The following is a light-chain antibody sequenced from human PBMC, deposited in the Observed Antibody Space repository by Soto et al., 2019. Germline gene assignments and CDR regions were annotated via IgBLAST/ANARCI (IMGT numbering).Light chain of an antibody. V-gene: IGLV1-40*01. Sequence: QSVLTQPPTVSGAPGQTVTISCTGTSSNVGARYVVHWYQQFPGKAPKLLIFGSSDRASGVPDRFSGSKSGTSASLAITGLQADDAATYFCPSYGKSMRGSVFGGGTKVTVL. J-gene: IGLJ3*02. CDR2: GSS. CDR1: SSNVGARYV. CDR3: PSYGKSMRGSV.